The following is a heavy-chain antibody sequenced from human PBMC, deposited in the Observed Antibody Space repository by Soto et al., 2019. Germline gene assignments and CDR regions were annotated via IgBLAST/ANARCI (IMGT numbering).Heavy chain of an antibody. CDR3: ARLPQSGYSYGYDFCFDY. CDR2: IYYSGIT. V-gene: IGHV4-39*01. Sequence: SETLSLTCIVSGGFISSSNYYWGWIRQPPGKGLEWIGSIYYSGITYYNPSLKSRVTISVDTSKNQFSLKLSSVTAADTAMYYCARLPQSGYSYGYDFCFDYWGQGTLVTVSS. D-gene: IGHD5-18*01. J-gene: IGHJ4*02. CDR1: GGFISSSNYY.